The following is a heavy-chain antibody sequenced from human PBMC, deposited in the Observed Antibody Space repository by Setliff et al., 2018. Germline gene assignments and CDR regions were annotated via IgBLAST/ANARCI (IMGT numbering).Heavy chain of an antibody. CDR3: VRGKTFFGAFIRAFDI. J-gene: IGHJ3*02. Sequence: PSETLSLTCSVSGGSIDSHYWSWIRQPPGKGLEWIGSIYYSGNTNYNPSLKSRVTISIDTSKNQFSLKLSSVTAADTAVYHCVRGKTFFGAFIRAFDIWGQGRMVTVSS. V-gene: IGHV4-59*11. D-gene: IGHD3-3*01. CDR2: IYYSGNT. CDR1: GGSIDSHY.